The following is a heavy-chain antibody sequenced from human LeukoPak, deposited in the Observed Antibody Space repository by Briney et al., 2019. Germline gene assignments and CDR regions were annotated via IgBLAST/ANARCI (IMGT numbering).Heavy chain of an antibody. D-gene: IGHD2-2*01. J-gene: IGHJ6*03. V-gene: IGHV4-39*01. Sequence: SETLSLTCTVSGGSISRSPYYWGWIRQPPGKGLEWIGRIYNSGSIDYNPSLRSRVTMSVDTSKNQFSLKLRSVTAADTAVYYCARQGPSAAERYYNYYMDVWGKGTTITVSS. CDR3: ARQGPSAAERYYNYYMDV. CDR2: IYNSGSI. CDR1: GGSISRSPYY.